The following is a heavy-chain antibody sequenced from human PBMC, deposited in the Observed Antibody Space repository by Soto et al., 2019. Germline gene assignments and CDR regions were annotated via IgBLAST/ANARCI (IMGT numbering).Heavy chain of an antibody. CDR1: GGSFSGYY. Sequence: PXETLCLTFAVYGGSFSGYYWSWIRQPPGKGLEWIGYIYYSGSTNYNPSLKSRVTISVDTSKNQFSLKLSSGTAADTAVYYCARNRVFDYFDYWGQGTLVTVPS. V-gene: IGHV4-59*01. CDR2: IYYSGST. D-gene: IGHD2-8*01. CDR3: ARNRVFDYFDY. J-gene: IGHJ4*02.